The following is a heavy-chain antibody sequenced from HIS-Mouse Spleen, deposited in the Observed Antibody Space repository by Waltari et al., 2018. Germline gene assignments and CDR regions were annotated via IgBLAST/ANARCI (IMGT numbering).Heavy chain of an antibody. V-gene: IGHV1-2*02. CDR2: INPNSGGT. Sequence: VQLVQSGAEVKKPGASVKVSCKASGYTFTGDYMHWVRQAPGQGLEWMGWINPNSGGTNYAQKFQGRVTMTRDTSISTAYMELSRLRSDDTAVYYCARDESRSWGINYFDYWGQGTLVTVSS. J-gene: IGHJ4*02. CDR1: GYTFTGDY. D-gene: IGHD2-15*01. CDR3: ARDESRSWGINYFDY.